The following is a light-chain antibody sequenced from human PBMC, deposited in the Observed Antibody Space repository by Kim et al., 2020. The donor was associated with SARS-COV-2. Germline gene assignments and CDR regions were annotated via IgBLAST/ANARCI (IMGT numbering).Light chain of an antibody. CDR3: AAWDDSLHGVV. Sequence: QSVLTQPPSASGTPGQRVTISCSGSSSNIGSNTVAWFQQLPGTAPKLLIYSNNQRPSGVPDRFSGSKSGTSASLAISGLQSEDEADYYCAAWDDSLHGVVFGGGTQLTVL. CDR1: SSNIGSNT. V-gene: IGLV1-44*01. CDR2: SNN. J-gene: IGLJ2*01.